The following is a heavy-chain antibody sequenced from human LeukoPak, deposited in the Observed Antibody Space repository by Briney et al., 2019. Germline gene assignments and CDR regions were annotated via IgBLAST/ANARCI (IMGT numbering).Heavy chain of an antibody. CDR1: GGSISSGAYS. D-gene: IGHD4-4*01. V-gene: IGHV4-30-2*01. CDR2: IYHSGSS. Sequence: SETLSLTCAVSGGSISSGAYSWSWIRQPPGKGLEWIGYIYHSGSSYYNLSLKSRVTISVDRSKNQFSLNLSSVTAADTAVYYCARGQTHRPYSNYPYFDYWGQGTLVTVSS. CDR3: ARGQTHRPYSNYPYFDY. J-gene: IGHJ4*02.